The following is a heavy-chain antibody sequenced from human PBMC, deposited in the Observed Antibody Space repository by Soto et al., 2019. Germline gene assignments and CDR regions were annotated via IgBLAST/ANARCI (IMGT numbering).Heavy chain of an antibody. Sequence: SETLALGCAVCGGCMSRCRDYWGRIRQPPGKGLEWIGSIYYSGSTYYNPSLKSRVTISVDTSKNQFSLKLSSVTAADTAVYYCARIPNNWGPPTSIGAYLDYRGQGTLVTVSS. V-gene: IGHV4-39*01. J-gene: IGHJ4*02. D-gene: IGHD7-27*01. CDR1: GGCMSRCRDY. CDR3: ARIPNNWGPPTSIGAYLDY. CDR2: IYYSGST.